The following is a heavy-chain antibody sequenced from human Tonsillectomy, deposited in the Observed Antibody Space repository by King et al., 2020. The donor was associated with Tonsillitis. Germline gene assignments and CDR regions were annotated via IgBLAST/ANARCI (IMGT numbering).Heavy chain of an antibody. J-gene: IGHJ4*02. CDR1: GFTFSAYW. CDR2: IGTDGSSA. Sequence: EVQLVESGGGLVQPGGSLRLSCAASGFTFSAYWMHWVRQAPGKGLVWVSRIGTDGSSATYADAVKGRFTISRDNAKNTLFLQMNSLTVEDTAVYYCATDLAVVDWGQGTLVTVSS. V-gene: IGHV3-74*01. CDR3: ATDLAVVD. D-gene: IGHD6-19*01.